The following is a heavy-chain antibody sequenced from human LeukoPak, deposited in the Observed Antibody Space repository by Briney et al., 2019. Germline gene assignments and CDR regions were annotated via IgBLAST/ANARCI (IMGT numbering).Heavy chain of an antibody. CDR3: ASEHTSGYGYDY. Sequence: SETLSLTCTVSGGSISSSSYYWGWIRQPPGKGLEWIGSIYYSGSTYYNPSLKSRVTISVDTSKNQFSLKLSSVTAADTAVYYCASEHTSGYGYDYWGQGTLVTVSS. J-gene: IGHJ4*02. CDR2: IYYSGST. D-gene: IGHD2-15*01. CDR1: GGSISSSSYY. V-gene: IGHV4-39*07.